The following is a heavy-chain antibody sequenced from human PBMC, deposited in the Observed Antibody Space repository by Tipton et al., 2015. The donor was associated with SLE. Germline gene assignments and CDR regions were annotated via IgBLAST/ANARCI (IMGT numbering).Heavy chain of an antibody. D-gene: IGHD2/OR15-2a*01. Sequence: SLRLSCAASGFTFSDYYMTWIRQAPGKGLEWISYISSDSIYTDYIDSVKGRFTISRDSAKNSLYLEMNSLRAEDTAVYYCARELSGNDVFDLWGQGTMVTVSS. V-gene: IGHV3-11*06. CDR1: GFTFSDYY. CDR3: ARELSGNDVFDL. J-gene: IGHJ3*01. CDR2: ISSDSIYT.